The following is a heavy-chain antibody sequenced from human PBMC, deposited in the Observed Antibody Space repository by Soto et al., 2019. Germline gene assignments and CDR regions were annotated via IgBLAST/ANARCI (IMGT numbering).Heavy chain of an antibody. CDR3: ARGSAFIGLDY. J-gene: IGHJ4*02. CDR1: GFIFSRYS. CDR2: IGTSGSYI. V-gene: IGHV3-21*01. Sequence: EVQLVESGGGLVKPGGSLRLSCAVSGFIFSRYSMNWVRQAPGKGLEWVSSIGTSGSYIYDTDSVKGRFTISRDNHKDTLYLQMNSLRAEDTDIYYCARGSAFIGLDYWGQGTPVTVSS. D-gene: IGHD1-26*01.